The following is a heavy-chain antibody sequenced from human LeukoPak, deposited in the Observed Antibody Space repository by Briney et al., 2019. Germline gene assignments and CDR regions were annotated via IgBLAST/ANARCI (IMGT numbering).Heavy chain of an antibody. D-gene: IGHD2-21*02. V-gene: IGHV3-7*01. CDR2: IKQDGSEK. CDR3: ARFYGDDCSLANDY. Sequence: GGSLRLSCAASGFTFSSYWMSWVRQAPGKGLEWVANIKQDGSEKYYVDSVKGRFTISRDNAKNSLYLQMNSLRAEDTAVYYCARFYGDDCSLANDYWGQGTLVTVSS. J-gene: IGHJ4*02. CDR1: GFTFSSYW.